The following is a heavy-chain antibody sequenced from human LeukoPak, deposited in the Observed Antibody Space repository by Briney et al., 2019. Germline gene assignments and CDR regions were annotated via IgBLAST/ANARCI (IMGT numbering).Heavy chain of an antibody. J-gene: IGHJ5*02. CDR1: GYTFTSND. Sequence: ASVKVSCKASGYTFTSNDINWVRQATGQGLEWMGWMNPNSGNTGYAQRFQGRVTMTRNTSISTAYMELSSLRSEDTAVYYCARGPHRDDSGSGTAWFDPWGQGTLVTVSS. CDR3: ARGPHRDDSGSGTAWFDP. V-gene: IGHV1-8*01. D-gene: IGHD5-12*01. CDR2: MNPNSGNT.